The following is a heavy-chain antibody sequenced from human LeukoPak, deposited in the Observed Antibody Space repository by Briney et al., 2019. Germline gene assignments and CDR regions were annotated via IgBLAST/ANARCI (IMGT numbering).Heavy chain of an antibody. J-gene: IGHJ5*02. V-gene: IGHV4-61*02. CDR1: GGSITSGSYY. Sequence: TLSLTCTVSGGSITSGSYYWSWIRQRAGKGLEWIGRIYPTGSTSYNPSLKSRVTISVDTSKSQFSLKLSSVTAADTAVYYCARAVGSSESNWFDPWGQGTLATVSS. CDR3: ARAVGSSESNWFDP. CDR2: IYPTGST. D-gene: IGHD3-10*01.